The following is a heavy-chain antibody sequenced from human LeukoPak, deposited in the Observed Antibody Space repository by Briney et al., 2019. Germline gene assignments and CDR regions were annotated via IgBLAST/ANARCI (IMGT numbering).Heavy chain of an antibody. CDR1: GFTFSSYS. CDR2: ISSSSSYI. Sequence: GGSLRLSCAASGFTFSSYSMNCVRQAPGKGLEWVSSISSSSSYIYYADSVKGRFTISRDNAKNSLYLQMNSLRAEATAVYYCAIYGGYYFDYWGQGTLVTVSS. J-gene: IGHJ4*02. D-gene: IGHD6-13*01. CDR3: AIYGGYYFDY. V-gene: IGHV3-21*01.